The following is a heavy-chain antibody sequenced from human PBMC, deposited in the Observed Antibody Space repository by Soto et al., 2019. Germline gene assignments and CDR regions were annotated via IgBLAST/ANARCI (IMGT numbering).Heavy chain of an antibody. CDR1: GFTFSDHY. Sequence: GXSLRLSCEVSGFTFSDHYMDWVRQAPVKGLECIGRSKNKANSYITEYAASVKGRFTISRDNAKNSLYLQMNSLRAEDTAVYYCARVPSRLYSVKDYWGQGTLVTVSS. CDR3: ARVPSRLYSVKDY. D-gene: IGHD2-15*01. V-gene: IGHV3-72*01. CDR2: SKNKANSYIT. J-gene: IGHJ4*02.